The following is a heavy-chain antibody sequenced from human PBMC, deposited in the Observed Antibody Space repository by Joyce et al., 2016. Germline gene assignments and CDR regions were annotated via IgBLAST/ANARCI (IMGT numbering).Heavy chain of an antibody. CDR3: AISSVHGWGVWVS. CDR2: FHTEDGDT. J-gene: IGHJ5*02. D-gene: IGHD3-16*01. V-gene: IGHV1-24*01. Sequence: QVQLAQSGPEVKKPGASVKVSCKVSGKSLSELSIDWVRHFPGKGLEWLGRFHTEDGDTMYAENLPGRVTITEDTSTDTGYMELNSLTFEDTAVYYCAISSVHGWGVWVSWGQGTLVTVSS. CDR1: GKSLSELS.